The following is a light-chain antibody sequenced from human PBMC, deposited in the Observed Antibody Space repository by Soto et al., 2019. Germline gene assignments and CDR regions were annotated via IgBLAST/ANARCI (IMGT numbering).Light chain of an antibody. CDR3: QKYDNAPLT. CDR2: GAS. Sequence: DIQMTQSPSSLSASVGDRVTITCRASQGISSYLAWYQQQPGRVPKLLIYGASTLQSGVTSRFSGSGSGTDFTLTISSLQPEDVATYYCQKYDNAPLTFGGGTKVDI. V-gene: IGKV1-27*01. J-gene: IGKJ4*01. CDR1: QGISSY.